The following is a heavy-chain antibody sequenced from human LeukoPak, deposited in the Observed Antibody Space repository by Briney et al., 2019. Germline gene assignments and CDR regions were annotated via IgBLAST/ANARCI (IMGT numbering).Heavy chain of an antibody. J-gene: IGHJ4*02. D-gene: IGHD5-24*01. CDR2: ISSDGSIT. Sequence: GGSLRLSCAASGFSFSNDWMHWVRQAPGKGLVWVSRISSDGSITTYADFVKGRFTISRDNAKNTLYLQMNSLRAEDTAVYYCARGSRWLQLGAFDYWGQGTLVTVSS. CDR3: ARGSRWLQLGAFDY. V-gene: IGHV3-74*01. CDR1: GFSFSNDW.